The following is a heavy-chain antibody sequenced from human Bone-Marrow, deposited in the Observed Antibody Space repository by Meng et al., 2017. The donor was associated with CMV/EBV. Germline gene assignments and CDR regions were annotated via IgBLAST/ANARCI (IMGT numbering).Heavy chain of an antibody. J-gene: IGHJ4*02. CDR1: GGSFSGYY. CDR2: INHSGST. Sequence: QVQLHQWGAGLLKPSGTLSLTCAVYGGSFSGYYWSWIRQPPGKGLEWIGEINHSGSTNYNPSLKSRVTISVDTSKNQFSLKLSSVTAADTAVYYCARAQAVAGRFCVYWGQGTLVTVSS. D-gene: IGHD6-19*01. CDR3: ARAQAVAGRFCVY. V-gene: IGHV4-34*01.